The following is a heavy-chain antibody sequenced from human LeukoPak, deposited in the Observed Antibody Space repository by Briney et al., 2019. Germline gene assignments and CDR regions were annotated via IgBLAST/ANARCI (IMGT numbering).Heavy chain of an antibody. CDR2: IIPVFGTP. V-gene: IGHV1-69*05. CDR1: GGTFS. D-gene: IGHD5-24*01. J-gene: IGHJ4*02. CDR3: ARHKSGDGYNWLDY. Sequence: SVTVSCKASGGTFSISWVRQAPGPGLEWMGGIIPVFGTPNYAQNFQGRVTITTDKSTSTAYMELSSLRSEDTAVYYCARHKSGDGYNWLDYWGQGTPVTVSS.